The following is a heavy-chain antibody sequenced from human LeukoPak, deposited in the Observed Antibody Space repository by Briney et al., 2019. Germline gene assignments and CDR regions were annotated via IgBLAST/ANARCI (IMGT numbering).Heavy chain of an antibody. V-gene: IGHV3-13*05. Sequence: GGSLRLSCAASGLTFRSYDMHWVRDGRGKSREWVSAIGAAGAPYYPGSVKGRFTISRENAKNSLCLQMNSLRAGDTAVYYCARGVRLCSSNNCFDPWGQGTLVTVSS. CDR3: ARGVRLCSSNNCFDP. D-gene: IGHD2-2*01. CDR2: IGAAGAP. J-gene: IGHJ5*02. CDR1: GLTFRSYD.